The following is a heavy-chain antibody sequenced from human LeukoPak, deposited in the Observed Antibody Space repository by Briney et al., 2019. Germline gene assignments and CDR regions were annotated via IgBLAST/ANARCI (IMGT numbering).Heavy chain of an antibody. CDR1: GYTFTSYD. Sequence: GASVKVSCKASGYTFTSYDINWVRQATGQGLEWMGWMNPNTGNTGYAQKFQGRVTMTRNTSISTAYMELSSLRSDDTAIYYCARLVVPTAINYYYYMDVRGKGTTVTISS. CDR2: MNPNTGNT. J-gene: IGHJ6*03. CDR3: ARLVVPTAINYYYYMDV. D-gene: IGHD2-2*01. V-gene: IGHV1-8*01.